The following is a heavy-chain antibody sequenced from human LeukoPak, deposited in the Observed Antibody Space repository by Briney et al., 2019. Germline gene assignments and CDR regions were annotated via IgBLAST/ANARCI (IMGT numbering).Heavy chain of an antibody. Sequence: ASVKVSCKASGYTFTSYYIHWVRQAPGQGLEWMGWSSAYNGNTKYAQNVQGRVTMTADTSTDTAYMELRSLRSDDTAVYYCARDLGEDTTMIFFDFWGQGTLVTVSS. D-gene: IGHD5-18*01. V-gene: IGHV1-18*04. CDR3: ARDLGEDTTMIFFDF. CDR2: SSAYNGNT. CDR1: GYTFTSYY. J-gene: IGHJ4*02.